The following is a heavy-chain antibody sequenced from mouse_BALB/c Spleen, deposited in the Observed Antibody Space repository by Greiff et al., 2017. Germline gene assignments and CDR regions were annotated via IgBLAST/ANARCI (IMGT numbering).Heavy chain of an antibody. CDR2: INSNGGST. CDR3: ARDRDYYGSSYGWYFDV. V-gene: IGHV5-6-3*01. J-gene: IGHJ1*01. CDR1: GFTFSSYG. D-gene: IGHD1-1*01. Sequence: EVKLVESGGGLVQPGGSLKLSCAASGFTFSSYGMSWVRQTPDKRLELVATINSNGGSTYYPDSVKGRFTISRDNAKNTLYLQMSSLKSEDTAMYYCARDRDYYGSSYGWYFDVWGAGTTVTVSS.